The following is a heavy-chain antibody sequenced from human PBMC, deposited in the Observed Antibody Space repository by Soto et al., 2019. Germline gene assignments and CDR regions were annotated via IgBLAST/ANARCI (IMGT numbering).Heavy chain of an antibody. V-gene: IGHV4-34*01. CDR2: INHSGST. J-gene: IGHJ6*02. CDR1: GGSFSGYY. Sequence: SETLSLTCAVYGGSFSGYYWSWIRQPPGKGLEWIGEINHSGSTNYNPSLKSRVTISVDTSKNQFSLKLSSVTAADTAVCYCARGGLRFLEWFPKTYYYYGMDVWGQGTTVTVSS. D-gene: IGHD3-3*01. CDR3: ARGGLRFLEWFPKTYYYYGMDV.